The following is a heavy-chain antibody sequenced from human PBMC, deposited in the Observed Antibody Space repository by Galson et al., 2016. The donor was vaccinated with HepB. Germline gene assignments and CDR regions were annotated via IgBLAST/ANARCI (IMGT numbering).Heavy chain of an antibody. CDR3: ASSGWRPIDY. D-gene: IGHD6-19*01. CDR1: GFSFSTFW. V-gene: IGHV3-7*01. CDR2: IKQDGSEK. Sequence: SLRLSCAASGFSFSTFWMSWVRQAPGKGLEWLANIKQDGSEKHYVDSVKGRFTISRDNAKNSLFLQANSLRADDTAVYYCASSGWRPIDYWGQGTLVTVSS. J-gene: IGHJ4*02.